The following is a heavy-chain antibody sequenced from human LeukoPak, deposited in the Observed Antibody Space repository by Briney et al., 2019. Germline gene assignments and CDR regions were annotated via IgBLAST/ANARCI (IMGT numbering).Heavy chain of an antibody. J-gene: IGHJ4*02. CDR2: IYYSGST. V-gene: IGHV4-30-4*08. D-gene: IGHD6-13*01. CDR1: GGSISSGDYY. CDR3: ARVREAAATFDY. Sequence: SETLSLTCTVSGGSISSGDYYWSWIRQPPGKGLEWIGYIYYSGSTYYNPSLKSRVTISVDTSKNQFSLKLSSVTAADAAVYYCARVREAAATFDYWGQGTLVTVSS.